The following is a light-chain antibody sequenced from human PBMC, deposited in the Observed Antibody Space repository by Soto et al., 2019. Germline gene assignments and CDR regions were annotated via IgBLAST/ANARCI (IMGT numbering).Light chain of an antibody. CDR2: EGS. Sequence: QPVLTQPASVSGSPGQSITISCTGTSSDVGSYNLVSWYQQHPGKAPKLMIYEGSKRPSGVSNRFSGSKSGNTASLTISGLQAEDEADYYCCSYAGSRNWVFGGGTKLTVL. CDR1: SSDVGSYNL. J-gene: IGLJ3*02. CDR3: CSYAGSRNWV. V-gene: IGLV2-23*01.